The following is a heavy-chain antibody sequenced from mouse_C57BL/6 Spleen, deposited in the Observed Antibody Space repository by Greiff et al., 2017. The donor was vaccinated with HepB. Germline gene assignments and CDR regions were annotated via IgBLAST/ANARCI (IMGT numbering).Heavy chain of an antibody. J-gene: IGHJ3*01. Sequence: EVQLQQSGPELVKPGASVKISCKASGYSFTGYYMNWVKQSPEKSLEWIGEINPSTGGTTYNQKFKAKATLTVDKSSSTAYMQRKSLTSEDSAVYYCANDGYYTFAYWGQGTLVTVSA. CDR1: GYSFTGYY. D-gene: IGHD2-3*01. CDR3: ANDGYYTFAY. CDR2: INPSTGGT. V-gene: IGHV1-42*01.